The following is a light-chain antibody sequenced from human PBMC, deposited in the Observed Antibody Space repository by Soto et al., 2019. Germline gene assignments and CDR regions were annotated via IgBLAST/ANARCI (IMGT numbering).Light chain of an antibody. V-gene: IGKV3-15*01. CDR2: GAS. CDR1: QSVSSN. CDR3: QQYNNWPGT. J-gene: IGKJ1*01. Sequence: EIVMTQSPATLSVSPGERATLSCRASQSVSSNFAWYQQKPGQAPRLLIYGASTRATGIAARFSGSGSGTEFTLTISSLQSEDFAVYYCQQYNNWPGTFGQGTKVEIK.